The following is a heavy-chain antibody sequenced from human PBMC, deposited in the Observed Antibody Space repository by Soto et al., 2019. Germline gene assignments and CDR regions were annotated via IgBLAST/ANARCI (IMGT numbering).Heavy chain of an antibody. CDR2: INWNGGST. D-gene: IGHD6-19*01. J-gene: IGHJ1*01. V-gene: IGHV3-20*02. CDR3: ATGYSSGWYVGAEYFQH. Sequence: EVQLVESGGGVVRPGGSLRLSFAASGFTFDDYGMSWVRQAPGKGLEWVSGINWNGGSTGYADSVKGRFTISRDNAKNSLYLQMNSLRAEDTALYHCATGYSSGWYVGAEYFQHWGQGTLVTVSS. CDR1: GFTFDDYG.